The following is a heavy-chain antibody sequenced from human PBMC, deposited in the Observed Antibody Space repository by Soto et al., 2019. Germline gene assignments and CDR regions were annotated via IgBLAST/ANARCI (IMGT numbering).Heavy chain of an antibody. CDR1: GDSISSSNW. CDR2: MHHDGSA. CDR3: AAASSWRLDY. Sequence: QVQLQESGPGLVKPSGTLSLTCAVSGDSISSSNWWSWVRQPPGKGLEWIGEMHHDGSANYNPSLRSRVTVSVDTSKNQFSLKLNSVTAAHTAVYYCAAASSWRLDYWGQGARVTVSS. D-gene: IGHD6-13*01. J-gene: IGHJ4*02. V-gene: IGHV4-4*02.